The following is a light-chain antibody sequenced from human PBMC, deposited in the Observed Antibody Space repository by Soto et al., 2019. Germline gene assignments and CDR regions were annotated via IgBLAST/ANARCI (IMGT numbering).Light chain of an antibody. CDR1: QSVSSN. Sequence: EIVMTQSPATLSVSPGERATLSCRASQSVSSNLAWYQQKPGQAPRLLIYGASTRATGIPARFSGSGSGTEFTLTISSLQSEDLAVYYCQQYGSSPRTFGQGTKVEIK. CDR2: GAS. CDR3: QQYGSSPRT. J-gene: IGKJ1*01. V-gene: IGKV3-15*01.